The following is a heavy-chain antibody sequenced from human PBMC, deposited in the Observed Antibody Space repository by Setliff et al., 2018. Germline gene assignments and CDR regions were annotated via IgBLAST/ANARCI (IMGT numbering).Heavy chain of an antibody. J-gene: IGHJ2*01. V-gene: IGHV4-34*01. CDR2: INHSGST. CDR1: GDSFSDYY. Sequence: SETLSLTCAVYGDSFSDYYWSWIRQPPGKGLDWIGEINHSGSTNYSPSLKSRVSISVDKSSNQFSLKLTSVTAADTAVYYCARAQVVFAISTPVWYFEFWGRGTQVTVSS. D-gene: IGHD2-21*01. CDR3: ARAQVVFAISTPVWYFEF.